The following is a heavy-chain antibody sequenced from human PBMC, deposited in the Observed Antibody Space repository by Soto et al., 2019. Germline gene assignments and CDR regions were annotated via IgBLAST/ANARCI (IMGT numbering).Heavy chain of an antibody. V-gene: IGHV1-18*01. D-gene: IGHD1-1*01. CDR3: ARGRYGDY. Sequence: QVHLVQSGAEVKKPGASVKVSCKGSGYAFTTYGITWVRQAPGLGLEWMGWISAHNGNTNYAQKLQGRVTVTRDTSTSTAYLELMSLRSDDTSVYSCARGRYGDYWGQGALVTVSS. J-gene: IGHJ4*02. CDR1: GYAFTTYG. CDR2: ISAHNGNT.